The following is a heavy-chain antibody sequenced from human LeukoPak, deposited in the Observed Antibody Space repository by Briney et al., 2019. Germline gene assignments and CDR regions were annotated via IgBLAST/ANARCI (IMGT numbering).Heavy chain of an antibody. D-gene: IGHD5-18*01. J-gene: IGHJ3*02. CDR1: GFTFSSYW. CDR3: ARVDTAMVPDAFDI. CDR2: INTDGSST. V-gene: IGHV3-74*01. Sequence: PGGSLRLSCAASGFTFSSYWMHWVRQAPGKGLVWVSRINTDGSSTSYADSVKGRFTISRDNAKNTLYLQMNSLRAEDTAVYYCARVDTAMVPDAFDIWGQGTMVTVSS.